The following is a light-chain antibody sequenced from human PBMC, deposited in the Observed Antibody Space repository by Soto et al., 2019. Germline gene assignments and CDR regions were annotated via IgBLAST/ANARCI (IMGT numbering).Light chain of an antibody. CDR1: QATPSD. Sequence: DLQMTQAPSSLSASIGDRVTITCRASQATPSDVSWYRHKPGRAPELLIYRPSKLQSEVPSRFSGSGSGTVITLIFSSLPREDSATYFCPQPYNRFWAFGQGTKVEIK. V-gene: IGKV1-39*01. CDR3: PQPYNRFWA. J-gene: IGKJ1*01. CDR2: RPS.